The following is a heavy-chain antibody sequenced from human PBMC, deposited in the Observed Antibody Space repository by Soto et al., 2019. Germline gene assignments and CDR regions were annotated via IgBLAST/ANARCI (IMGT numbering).Heavy chain of an antibody. D-gene: IGHD6-19*01. CDR2: ISVTGATT. J-gene: IGHJ5*02. Sequence: GGSLRLSCAASGFTFSSYAMSWGRQAPGKGLEWVSTISVTGATTDYADSVKGRFTISRDNSKNTLYLQMNSLRAEDTAVYYCVKDVASGWTRNWFDPWGQGTLVTVSS. CDR1: GFTFSSYA. CDR3: VKDVASGWTRNWFDP. V-gene: IGHV3-23*01.